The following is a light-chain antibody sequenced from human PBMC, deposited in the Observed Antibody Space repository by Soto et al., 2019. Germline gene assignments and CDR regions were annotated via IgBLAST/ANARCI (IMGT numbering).Light chain of an antibody. CDR1: SSDVGGYKY. CDR2: EVN. Sequence: QSVLTQPPSASGSPGQSVTISCTGTSSDVGGYKYVSWYQQYPGKAPKLMIYEVNKRPSGVPDRFSGSKSGNTASLTISGLQAEDEADYYCCSYRSSSTLVFGGGTKVTVL. V-gene: IGLV2-8*01. J-gene: IGLJ2*01. CDR3: CSYRSSSTLV.